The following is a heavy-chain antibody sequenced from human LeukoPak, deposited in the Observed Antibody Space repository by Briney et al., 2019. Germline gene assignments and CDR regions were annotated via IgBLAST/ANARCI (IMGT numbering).Heavy chain of an antibody. Sequence: SETLSLTCTVSGGSISSYYWSWIRQPPGKGLEWIGYIYYSGSTNYNPSLKSRVTISVDTSKNQFSLKLSSVTAADTAVYYCARVATVLYYYDSSAQQYFDYWGQGTLVTVSS. V-gene: IGHV4-59*01. CDR1: GGSISSYY. CDR2: IYYSGST. D-gene: IGHD3-22*01. J-gene: IGHJ4*02. CDR3: ARVATVLYYYDSSAQQYFDY.